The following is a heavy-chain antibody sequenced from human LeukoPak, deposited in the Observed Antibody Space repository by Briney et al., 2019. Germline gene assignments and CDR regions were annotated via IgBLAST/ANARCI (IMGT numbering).Heavy chain of an antibody. D-gene: IGHD3-3*01. J-gene: IGHJ5*02. Sequence: GESLKISCKGSGYSFTSYCIGWVRQMPGKGLEWMGIIYPGDSDTRYSPSFQGQVTISADKSISTAYLQWSSLKASDTAMYYCARAGTIFGVVTQFDPWGQGTLVTVSS. CDR3: ARAGTIFGVVTQFDP. CDR1: GYSFTSYC. CDR2: IYPGDSDT. V-gene: IGHV5-51*01.